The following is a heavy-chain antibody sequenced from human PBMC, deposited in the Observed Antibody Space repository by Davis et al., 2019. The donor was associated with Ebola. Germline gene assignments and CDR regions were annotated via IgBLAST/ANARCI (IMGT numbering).Heavy chain of an antibody. CDR1: GGTFNNYA. Sequence: AASVKVSCKASGGTFNNYAISWVRQASGQGLEWMGWINPNSGGTNYAQKFQGWVTMTRDTSISTAYMELSRLRSDDTAVYYCATTPRDSSWYYFDYWGQGTLVTVSS. CDR2: INPNSGGT. CDR3: ATTPRDSSWYYFDY. J-gene: IGHJ4*02. V-gene: IGHV1-2*04. D-gene: IGHD6-13*01.